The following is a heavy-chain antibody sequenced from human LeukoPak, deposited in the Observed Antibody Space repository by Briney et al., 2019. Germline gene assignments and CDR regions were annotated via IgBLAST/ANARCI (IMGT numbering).Heavy chain of an antibody. Sequence: SETLSLTCTVSGGSISSGSYYWSWIRQPAGKGLEWIGRIYTSGSTNYNPSLKSRVTISVDTSKNQFSLKLSSVTAADTAVYYCARESVAGYYYYYMDVWGKGTTVTISS. J-gene: IGHJ6*03. CDR3: ARESVAGYYYYYMDV. CDR2: IYTSGST. CDR1: GGSISSGSYY. V-gene: IGHV4-61*02. D-gene: IGHD2-15*01.